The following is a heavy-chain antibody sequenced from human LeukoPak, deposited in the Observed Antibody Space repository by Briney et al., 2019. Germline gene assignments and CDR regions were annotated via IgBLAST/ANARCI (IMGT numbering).Heavy chain of an antibody. CDR2: IYYSGST. D-gene: IGHD6-13*01. CDR1: GGTISSYY. CDR3: ARDSGAAAGTYYYYGMDV. Sequence: SETLSLTCTVSGGTISSYYWSWIRQPPGKGLEWIGYIYYSGSTNYNPSLKSRVTISVDTSKNQFSLKLSSVTAADTAVYYCARDSGAAAGTYYYYGMDVWGQGTTVTVSS. J-gene: IGHJ6*02. V-gene: IGHV4-59*01.